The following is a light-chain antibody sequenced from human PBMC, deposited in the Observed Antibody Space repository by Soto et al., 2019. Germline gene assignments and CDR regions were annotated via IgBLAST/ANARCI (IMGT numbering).Light chain of an antibody. CDR3: HQYFSSLYT. CDR2: WAS. CDR1: QRLLDTSNNKNS. V-gene: IGKV4-1*01. J-gene: IGKJ2*01. Sequence: DIVMTQSPESLAVSLGERATINCKSSQRLLDTSNNKNSVAWYQQKPGQPPKLLIYWASARQAGVPDRFSGSGSGTDFILTISNLQAEDVAVYYCHQYFSSLYTFGQGTKLEI.